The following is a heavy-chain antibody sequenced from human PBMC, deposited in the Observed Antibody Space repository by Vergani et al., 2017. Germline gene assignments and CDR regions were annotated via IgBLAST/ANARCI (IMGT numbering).Heavy chain of an antibody. J-gene: IGHJ6*03. CDR2: MNPNSGNT. CDR1: GYTFTSYD. CDR3: ARGCRIRGVVSRYDYYMDV. Sequence: QVQLVQSGAEVKKPGASVKVSCKASGYTFTSYDINWVRQATGQGLEWMGWMNPNSGNTGYAPKFQGRVTMTRTTSISTAYMELSSLRSEDTAVYYCARGCRIRGVVSRYDYYMDVGGKGTTVTVSS. D-gene: IGHD3-3*01. V-gene: IGHV1-8*01.